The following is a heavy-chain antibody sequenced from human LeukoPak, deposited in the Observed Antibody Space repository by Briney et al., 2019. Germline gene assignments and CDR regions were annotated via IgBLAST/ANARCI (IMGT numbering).Heavy chain of an antibody. CDR2: ITTSDGNT. CDR3: AKGYGSGSYYNEHTFDY. Sequence: GGSLRLSCAASGFTFSSYTMSWVRQAPGKGLEWVSTITTSDGNTYYADSVKGRFTVSRDNSKNTLFLQMNSLRAEDTAVYYCAKGYGSGSYYNEHTFDYWGQGTLVTVSS. V-gene: IGHV3-23*01. J-gene: IGHJ4*02. CDR1: GFTFSSYT. D-gene: IGHD3-10*01.